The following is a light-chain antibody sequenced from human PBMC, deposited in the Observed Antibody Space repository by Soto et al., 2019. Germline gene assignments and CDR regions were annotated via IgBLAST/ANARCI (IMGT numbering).Light chain of an antibody. CDR2: GAS. CDR3: KQAKSFPIT. Sequence: DIQMTQSPSSVSASVGDRVTITCRASQGISSWLAWYQQKPGKAPKLLIYGASSLQSGVPSRFSGSRSGTCFTHPISSQQPEDFTTYYCKQAKSFPITLGQGTRLEIK. V-gene: IGKV1-12*01. CDR1: QGISSW. J-gene: IGKJ5*01.